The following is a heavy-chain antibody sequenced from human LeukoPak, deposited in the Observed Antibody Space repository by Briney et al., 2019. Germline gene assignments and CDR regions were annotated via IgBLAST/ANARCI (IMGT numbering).Heavy chain of an antibody. CDR2: ISAYNGNT. CDR1: GYTFTSYG. CDR3: ARDLTSQDTAMVSDY. D-gene: IGHD5-18*01. J-gene: IGHJ4*02. V-gene: IGHV1-18*01. Sequence: GASVKVSCKASGYTFTSYGISWVRQAPGQGLEWMGWISAYNGNTNYAQKLQGRVTMTTNTSTSTAYMELRSLRSDDTVVYYCARDLTSQDTAMVSDYWGQGTLVTVSS.